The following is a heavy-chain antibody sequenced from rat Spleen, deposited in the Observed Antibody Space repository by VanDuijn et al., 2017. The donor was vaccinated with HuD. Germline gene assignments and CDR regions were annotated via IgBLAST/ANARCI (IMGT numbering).Heavy chain of an antibody. Sequence: EVKLVESGGGLVQPGRLMKLSCAAAGFTLVDYGMAWVRMVPKDGLEWVASISWDGSSTYYPDSVKGRFTISRDNAKNALYLQMNNLRSEDTALYYCTKTNYYSGDFDYWGQGVMVTVSS. CDR2: ISWDGSST. V-gene: IGHV5-7*01. CDR3: TKTNYYSGDFDY. D-gene: IGHD1-1*01. CDR1: GFTLVDYG. J-gene: IGHJ2*01.